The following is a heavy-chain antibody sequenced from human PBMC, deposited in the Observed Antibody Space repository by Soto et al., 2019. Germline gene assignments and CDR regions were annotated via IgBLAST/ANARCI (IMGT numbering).Heavy chain of an antibody. Sequence: ASVKVSCKASGYTFTGYYMHWVRQAPGQGLEWMGWINPNSGGTNYAQKFQGWVTMTRDTSISTAYMELSRLRSDDTAVYYCARDSLRTSDAFDIWGQGTMGTVSS. V-gene: IGHV1-2*04. J-gene: IGHJ3*02. D-gene: IGHD3-16*02. CDR1: GYTFTGYY. CDR3: ARDSLRTSDAFDI. CDR2: INPNSGGT.